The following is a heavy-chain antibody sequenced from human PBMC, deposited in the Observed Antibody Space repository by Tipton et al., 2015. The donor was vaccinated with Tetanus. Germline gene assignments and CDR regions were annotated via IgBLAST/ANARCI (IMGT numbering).Heavy chain of an antibody. CDR2: IYYSGST. CDR3: ARDPGGVSDY. J-gene: IGHJ4*02. Sequence: TLSLTCTVSGGSISSYYWSWIRQPPGKGLEWIGYIYYSGSTNYNPSLKSRVTISVATSKNQFSLKLSSVTAADTAVYYCARDPGGVSDYWGQGTLGTVSS. CDR1: GGSISSYY. V-gene: IGHV4-59*01. D-gene: IGHD3-16*01.